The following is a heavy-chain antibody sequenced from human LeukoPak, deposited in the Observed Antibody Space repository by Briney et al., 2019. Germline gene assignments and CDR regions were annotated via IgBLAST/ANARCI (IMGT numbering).Heavy chain of an antibody. CDR3: ARARRSIFGVVIIAWFDP. CDR1: GGSISSSSYY. J-gene: IGHJ5*02. CDR2: VYYSGST. V-gene: IGHV4-39*01. D-gene: IGHD3-3*01. Sequence: SETLSLTCTVSGGSISSSSYYWGWIRQPPGKGLEWIGNVYYSGSTYYNPSLKSRVTISVDTSKNQFSLKLSSVTAADTAVYYCARARRSIFGVVIIAWFDPWGQGTLVTVSS.